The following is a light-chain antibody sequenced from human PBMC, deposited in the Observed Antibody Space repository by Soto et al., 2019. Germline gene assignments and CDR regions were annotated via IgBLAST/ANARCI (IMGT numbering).Light chain of an antibody. Sequence: EIVMTQSPASLSVTPGERVTLSCRASQSVNRQVLWSQHRPCQAHRLLIYDTSARAPGIPARFSGSGSATEFTLTISSLQSEDFALYYCQHTLNWPPTFGQGTRVEI. CDR3: QHTLNWPPT. V-gene: IGKV3-15*01. CDR2: DTS. J-gene: IGKJ1*01. CDR1: QSVNRQ.